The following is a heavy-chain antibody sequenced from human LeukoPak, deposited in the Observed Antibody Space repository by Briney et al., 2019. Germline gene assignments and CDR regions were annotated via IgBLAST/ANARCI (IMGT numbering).Heavy chain of an antibody. CDR1: GYTFTGYY. CDR3: AREPPGYAFDI. J-gene: IGHJ3*02. V-gene: IGHV1-2*02. D-gene: IGHD3-10*01. Sequence: ASVKVSCKASGYTFTGYYMHWVRQAPGQGLEWMGWINPNSGGTNYAQKFQGRVTMTRDTSTSTVYMELSSLRSEDTAVYYCAREPPGYAFDIWGQGTMVTVSS. CDR2: INPNSGGT.